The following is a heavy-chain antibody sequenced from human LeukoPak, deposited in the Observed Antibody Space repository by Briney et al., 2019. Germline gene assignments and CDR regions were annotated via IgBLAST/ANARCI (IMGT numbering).Heavy chain of an antibody. V-gene: IGHV3-21*01. J-gene: IGHJ4*02. Sequence: PGGSLRLSCAASGFTFSSYSMNWVRQAAGKGLEWVSSISSSSSYTYYADSVKGRFTISRDNAKNSLYLQMNSMRAEDTAVYYYSRTRDNYDISGAFDYWGKGTLVTVSS. CDR3: SRTRDNYDISGAFDY. D-gene: IGHD3-22*01. CDR1: GFTFSSYS. CDR2: ISSSSSYT.